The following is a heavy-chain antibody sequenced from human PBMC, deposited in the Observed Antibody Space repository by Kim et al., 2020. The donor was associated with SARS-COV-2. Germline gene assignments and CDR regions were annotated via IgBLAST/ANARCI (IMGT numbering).Heavy chain of an antibody. D-gene: IGHD5-18*01. CDR3: ARDGGYPLGAFDI. J-gene: IGHJ3*02. CDR2: MFYSGSP. Sequence: SETLSLTCSVSGGSSSSYYWSWIRQPPGKGLEWIGHMFYSGSPNYNPSLKSRVTISVDTSKNQFSLKLKSVTAADTAVYYCARDGGYPLGAFDIWGQGTMVTVPS. V-gene: IGHV4-59*01. CDR1: GGSSSSYY.